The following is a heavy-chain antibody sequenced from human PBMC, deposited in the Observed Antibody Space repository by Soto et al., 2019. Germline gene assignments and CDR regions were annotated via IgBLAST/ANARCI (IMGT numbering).Heavy chain of an antibody. Sequence: GGSLRLSCAASGFTFSSYAMSWVQAPGKGLEWVSAISGSGGSTYYADSVKGRFTISRDNSKNTLYLQMNSLRAEDTAVYYCAKFGSNTDYYYYMDVWGKGTTVTVSS. CDR3: AKFGSNTDYYYYMDV. J-gene: IGHJ6*03. CDR1: GFTFSSYA. CDR2: ISGSGGST. D-gene: IGHD3-10*01. V-gene: IGHV3-23*01.